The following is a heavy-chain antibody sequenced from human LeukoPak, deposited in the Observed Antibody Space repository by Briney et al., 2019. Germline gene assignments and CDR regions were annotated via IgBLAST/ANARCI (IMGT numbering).Heavy chain of an antibody. Sequence: SETLSLTCTVSGGSISSSIYYWGWIRQPPGKGLEWIGSIYYSGSTYYNPSLKSRVIISVDTSKNQFSLKLKSVTAADMAVYYCARAEDYGDATFDYWGQGTLVTVSS. V-gene: IGHV4-39*01. CDR1: GGSISSSIYY. CDR3: ARAEDYGDATFDY. CDR2: IYYSGST. D-gene: IGHD4-17*01. J-gene: IGHJ4*02.